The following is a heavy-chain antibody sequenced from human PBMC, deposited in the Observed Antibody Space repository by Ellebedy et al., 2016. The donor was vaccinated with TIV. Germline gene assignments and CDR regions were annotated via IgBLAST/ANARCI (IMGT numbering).Heavy chain of an antibody. CDR3: AGGYCSGGSCYQVPLDY. V-gene: IGHV1-69*13. J-gene: IGHJ4*02. CDR2: IIPIFGTA. Sequence: SVKVSXXASGGTFSSYAISWVRQAPGQGLEWMGGIIPIFGTANYAQKFQGRVTITADESTSTAYMELSSLRSEDTAVYYCAGGYCSGGSCYQVPLDYWGQGTLVTVSS. CDR1: GGTFSSYA. D-gene: IGHD2-15*01.